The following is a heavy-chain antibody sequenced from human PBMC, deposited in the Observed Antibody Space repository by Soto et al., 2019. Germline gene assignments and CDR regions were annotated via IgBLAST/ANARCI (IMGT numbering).Heavy chain of an antibody. D-gene: IGHD4-17*01. CDR2: IKSNIDGGTT. Sequence: EVHLVESGGDLVEPGGSLRLSCVVSGLTFTRAWINWIRQAPAKGLERVGSIKSNIDGGTTDFAAPPKGRFGIARDDPRDIVYLQTRNLHSADTAVYYCTTDSEFTTTLVRFHFWGLGTLVTAS. J-gene: IGHJ4*01. V-gene: IGHV3-15*07. CDR1: GLTFTRAW. CDR3: TTDSEFTTTLVRFHF.